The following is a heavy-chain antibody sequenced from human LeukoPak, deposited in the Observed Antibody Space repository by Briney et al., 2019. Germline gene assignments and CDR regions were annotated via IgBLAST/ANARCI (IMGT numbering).Heavy chain of an antibody. CDR3: ARTDTAKTKDAFDI. J-gene: IGHJ3*02. D-gene: IGHD5-18*01. V-gene: IGHV1-46*01. CDR2: INPSGGST. Sequence: PSVKVSCKASGYTFTSYDINWVRQATGQGLEWMGIINPSGGSTSYAQKFQGRVTMTRDMSTSTVYMEPSSLRSEDTAVYYCARTDTAKTKDAFDIWGQGTMVTVSS. CDR1: GYTFTSYD.